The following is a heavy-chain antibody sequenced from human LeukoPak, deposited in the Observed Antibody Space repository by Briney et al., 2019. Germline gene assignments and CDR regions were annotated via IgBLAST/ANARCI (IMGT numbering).Heavy chain of an antibody. V-gene: IGHV3-9*01. D-gene: IGHD3-9*01. CDR1: GFTFDDYA. CDR2: ISWNSGSI. CDR3: ARTGYDYFDY. Sequence: PGRSLRLSCAASGFTFDDYAMHWVRQAPGKGLEWVSGISWNSGSIGYADSVKGRFTISRDNAKNSLYLQMNSLRAEDTAVYYCARTGYDYFDYWGQGTLVTVSS. J-gene: IGHJ4*02.